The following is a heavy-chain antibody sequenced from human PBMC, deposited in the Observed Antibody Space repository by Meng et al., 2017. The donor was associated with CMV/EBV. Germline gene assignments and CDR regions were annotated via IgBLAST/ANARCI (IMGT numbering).Heavy chain of an antibody. D-gene: IGHD4-11*01. CDR3: ARTLITHTVTTLDY. V-gene: IGHV2-26*01. CDR2: IFSNDEK. J-gene: IGHJ4*02. Sequence: SGPTLVKPTETLTLTCTVSGFSLSNARMGVSWIRQPPGKALEWLAHIFSNDEKSYRSSLKSRLTISKDTSKSQVVLTMTNMDPLDTATYYCARTLITHTVTTLDYWGQGTLVTGLL. CDR1: GFSLSNARMG.